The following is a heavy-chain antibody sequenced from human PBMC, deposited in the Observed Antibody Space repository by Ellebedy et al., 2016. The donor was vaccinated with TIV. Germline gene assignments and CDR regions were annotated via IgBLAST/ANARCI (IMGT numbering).Heavy chain of an antibody. Sequence: GGSLRLXCAASGFSFNTFFMSWVRHPPWRGLEWVSTISAGSDTTRFADSVKGRFTISRDNSKNTVYLQMNSLRSEDTAVYYCRPGHYSDAWGQGTLVTVSS. J-gene: IGHJ4*02. CDR2: ISAGSDTT. V-gene: IGHV3-23*01. CDR1: GFSFNTFF. CDR3: RPGHYSDA.